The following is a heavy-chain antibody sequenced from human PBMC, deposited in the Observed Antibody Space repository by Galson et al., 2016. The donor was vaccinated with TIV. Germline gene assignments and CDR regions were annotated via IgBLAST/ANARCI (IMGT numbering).Heavy chain of an antibody. CDR3: AKDEQGGVDLAGSDV. D-gene: IGHD1/OR15-1a*01. Sequence: SLRLSCAASGFSFSAFAMSWVRQAPGKGLEWVSSLTGSGSVTYYTDSVKGRFTISRDNSKNTLYLQMNSLKPDDTAIYYCAKDEQGGVDLAGSDVWGQGPLVAVSS. V-gene: IGHV3-23*01. CDR2: LTGSGSVT. J-gene: IGHJ4*02. CDR1: GFSFSAFA.